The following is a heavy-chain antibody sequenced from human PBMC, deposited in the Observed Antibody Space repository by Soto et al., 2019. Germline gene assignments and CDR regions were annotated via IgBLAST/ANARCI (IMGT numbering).Heavy chain of an antibody. D-gene: IGHD3-10*01. CDR3: AHGSFGSGNFNLFDP. CDR2: IYWDDDK. V-gene: IGHV2-5*02. J-gene: IGHJ5*02. CDR1: GFSLTTGGVG. Sequence: QITLKESGPTLVKPTQTLTLTCTISGFSLTTGGVGVGWIRQPPGRALEWLALIYWDDDKRYSPSLKSRVTSTKHTSKNQVVLKMTNMDPVDTATYYCAHGSFGSGNFNLFDPWGQGPLVTVSS.